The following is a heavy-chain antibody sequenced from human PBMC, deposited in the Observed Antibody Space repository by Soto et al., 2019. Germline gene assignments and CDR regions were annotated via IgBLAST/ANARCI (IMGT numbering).Heavy chain of an antibody. J-gene: IGHJ6*02. Sequence: VQLVQSGAEVKNPGASLKVSCKASGYTLTTYGISWVRQAPGHGLEWLEWILSYNGNTISAQKSQGRVTLPTATSPSTAYMEVRNRRSDDSSVYYCASDPADGGSDGRGYYYYSYGTEVCVRGTTVTF. V-gene: IGHV1-18*04. CDR3: ASDPADGGSDGRGYYYYSYGTEV. CDR2: ILSYNGNT. CDR1: GYTLTTYG. D-gene: IGHD2-15*01.